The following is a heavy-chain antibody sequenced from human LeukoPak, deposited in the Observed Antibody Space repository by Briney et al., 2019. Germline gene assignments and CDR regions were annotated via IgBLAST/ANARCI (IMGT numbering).Heavy chain of an antibody. CDR1: GFTFSSYW. CDR3: ACGSGYRWFDP. D-gene: IGHD3-22*01. Sequence: QPGGSLRLSCAASGFTFSSYWMSWVRQAPGKGLEWVANIKQDGSEKYYVDSVKGRFTISRDNAKNSLYLQMNSLRAEDTAVYYCACGSGYRWFDPWGQGTLVTVSS. V-gene: IGHV3-7*01. J-gene: IGHJ5*02. CDR2: IKQDGSEK.